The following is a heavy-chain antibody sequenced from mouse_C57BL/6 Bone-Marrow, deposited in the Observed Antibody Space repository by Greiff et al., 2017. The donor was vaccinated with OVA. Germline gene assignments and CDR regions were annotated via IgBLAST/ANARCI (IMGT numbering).Heavy chain of an antibody. D-gene: IGHD1-1*01. Sequence: EVQLQQSGPELVKPGASVKISCKASGYTFTDYYMNWVKQSHGKSFEWIGDINPNNGGTSYNQKFKGKATLTVDKSSSTAYMELRSLTSEDSAVYYCARYPLLRRTGDMDYWGQGTSVTVSS. J-gene: IGHJ4*01. V-gene: IGHV1-26*01. CDR2: INPNNGGT. CDR3: ARYPLLRRTGDMDY. CDR1: GYTFTDYY.